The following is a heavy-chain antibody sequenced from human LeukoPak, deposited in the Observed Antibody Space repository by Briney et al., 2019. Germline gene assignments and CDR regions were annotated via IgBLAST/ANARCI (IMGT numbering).Heavy chain of an antibody. Sequence: PGGSLRLSCAASGFTFSTYWMHWVRQTPGKRLVWVSRINPDGTSTNYADSVKVRFTISRDNAKNTVDLQMNSLRGEDTAVYYCARDAGDCGGACPRWFDPWGQGTLVTVSS. V-gene: IGHV3-74*01. CDR2: INPDGTST. D-gene: IGHD2-21*02. CDR3: ARDAGDCGGACPRWFDP. J-gene: IGHJ5*02. CDR1: GFTFSTYW.